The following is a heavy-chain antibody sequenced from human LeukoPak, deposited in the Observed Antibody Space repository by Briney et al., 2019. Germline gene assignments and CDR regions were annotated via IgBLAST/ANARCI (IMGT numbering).Heavy chain of an antibody. V-gene: IGHV3-23*01. J-gene: IGHJ2*01. CDR3: AKDFSNCSSTSCYSWYFDL. CDR2: ISGSGGST. CDR1: GFTFSSYA. Sequence: PGGSLRLSCAASGFTFSSYAMSWVRQAPGKGLEWVSAISGSGGSTYYADSVKGRFTISRDNSKNTLYMQMNSLRAEDTAVYYCAKDFSNCSSTSCYSWYFDLWGRGTLVTVSS. D-gene: IGHD2-2*02.